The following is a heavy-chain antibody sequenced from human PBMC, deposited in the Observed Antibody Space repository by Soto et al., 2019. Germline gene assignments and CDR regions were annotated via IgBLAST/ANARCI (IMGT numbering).Heavy chain of an antibody. D-gene: IGHD5-18*01. V-gene: IGHV4-39*01. CDR2: IYYSGST. CDR1: GGSISSSSYY. Sequence: SETLSLTCTVSGGSISSSSYYWGWIRQPPGKGLEWIGSIYYSGSTYYNPSLKSRVTISVDTSKNQFSLKLSSVTAADTVVYYCARRGYSYGNDYWGQGTLVTVSS. J-gene: IGHJ4*02. CDR3: ARRGYSYGNDY.